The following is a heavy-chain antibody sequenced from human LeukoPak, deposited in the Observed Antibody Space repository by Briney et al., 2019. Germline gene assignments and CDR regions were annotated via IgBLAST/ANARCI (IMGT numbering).Heavy chain of an antibody. CDR3: ARLNYGDYADY. Sequence: PSETLSLTYTVSGGSISSYYWSRIRQPPGKGLEWIGYIYYSGSTNYNPSLKSRVTISVDTSKNQFSLKLSSVTAADTAVYYCARLNYGDYADYWGQGTLVTVSS. J-gene: IGHJ4*02. CDR2: IYYSGST. D-gene: IGHD4-17*01. V-gene: IGHV4-59*08. CDR1: GGSISSYY.